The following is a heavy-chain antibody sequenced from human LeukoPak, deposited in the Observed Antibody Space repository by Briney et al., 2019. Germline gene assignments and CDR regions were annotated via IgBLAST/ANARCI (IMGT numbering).Heavy chain of an antibody. J-gene: IGHJ4*02. D-gene: IGHD3-10*01. Sequence: GGSLRLSCAAPGFTFSSYSMNWVRQAPGKGLEWVSSISSSSSYIYYADSVKGRFTISRDNAKNSLYLQMNSLRAEDTAVYYCARYMVRGRPFDYWGQGTLVTVSS. CDR2: ISSSSSYI. CDR1: GFTFSSYS. CDR3: ARYMVRGRPFDY. V-gene: IGHV3-21*01.